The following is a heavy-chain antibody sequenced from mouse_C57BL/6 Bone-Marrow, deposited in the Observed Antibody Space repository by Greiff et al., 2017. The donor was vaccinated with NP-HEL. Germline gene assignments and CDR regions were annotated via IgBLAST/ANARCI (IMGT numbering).Heavy chain of an antibody. CDR1: GFTFSSYA. J-gene: IGHJ1*03. V-gene: IGHV5-9-1*02. CDR3: TRDVEDGSYLYLDV. CDR2: ISSGGDYT. D-gene: IGHD1-1*01. Sequence: VQLKESGEGLVKPGGSLKLSCAASGFTFSSYAMSWVRQTPEKRLEWVAYISSGGDYTYYADTVKGRFTISRDNARNTLYLQMSSLKSEDTAMYYCTRDVEDGSYLYLDVWGTGTTVTVSS.